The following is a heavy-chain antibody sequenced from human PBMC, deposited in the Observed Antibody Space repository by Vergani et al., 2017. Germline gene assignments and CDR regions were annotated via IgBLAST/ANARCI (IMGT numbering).Heavy chain of an antibody. CDR1: GDSIISRSYY. Sequence: QMQLQESGPGLVKASETLSLTCTVSGDSIISRSYYWGWIRQPPRKGLEWIGSIYNSGNGDSSSPLKSRVTITADTSKNQFSLRLTSVTAADTAVYYCASGKYYSDSTSHFRGRYFDVWGRGTLVTVPS. V-gene: IGHV4-39*01. J-gene: IGHJ2*01. CDR3: ASGKYYSDSTSHFRGRYFDV. D-gene: IGHD3-16*01. CDR2: IYNSGNG.